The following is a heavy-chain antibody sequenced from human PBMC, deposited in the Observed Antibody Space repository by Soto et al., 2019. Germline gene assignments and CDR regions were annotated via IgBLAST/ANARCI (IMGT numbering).Heavy chain of an antibody. CDR2: IDPSDSYT. V-gene: IGHV5-10-1*01. D-gene: IGHD6-13*01. CDR3: ARLQAAAGDNDLTFDY. Sequence: EVQLVQSGAEVKKPGESLRISRKGSGYSFTSYWISWVLQMPGKGLEWLGRIDPSDSYTNYSPSFQGHVTISADKSISTAYLQWSSLKASDTAMYYCARLQAAAGDNDLTFDYWGQGTLVTVSS. J-gene: IGHJ4*02. CDR1: GYSFTSYW.